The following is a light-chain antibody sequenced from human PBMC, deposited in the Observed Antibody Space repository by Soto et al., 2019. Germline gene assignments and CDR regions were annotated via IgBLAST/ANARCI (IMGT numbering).Light chain of an antibody. CDR2: GAS. V-gene: IGKV3-20*01. CDR1: QSVSSSY. CDR3: QQYGSSPLT. J-gene: IGKJ4*01. Sequence: EIVLTQSPGTLSLSPGERATLSCRASQSVSSSYLAWYKQKPGQAPSLLIYGASSMATGIPDRFSGSGSGTDFTLTISRLEPEDFAVYYCQQYGSSPLTFGGGTKVEIK.